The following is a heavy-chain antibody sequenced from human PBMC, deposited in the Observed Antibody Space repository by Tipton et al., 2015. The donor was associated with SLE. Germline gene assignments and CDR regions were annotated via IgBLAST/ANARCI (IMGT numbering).Heavy chain of an antibody. CDR1: GGSISSYY. D-gene: IGHD3-16*01. Sequence: TLSLTCTVSGGSISSYYWSWIRQPPGKGLGWIGYIYTSGSTNNNPSLKSRVTISVDTSKNQFSLKLSSVTAADTAVYYCARGGSVRGFSLYYFDYWGQGTLVTVSS. CDR2: IYTSGST. CDR3: ARGGSVRGFSLYYFDY. J-gene: IGHJ4*02. V-gene: IGHV4-4*08.